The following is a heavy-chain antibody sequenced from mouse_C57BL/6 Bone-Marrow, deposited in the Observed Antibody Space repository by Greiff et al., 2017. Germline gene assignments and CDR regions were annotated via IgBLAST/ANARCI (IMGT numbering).Heavy chain of an antibody. D-gene: IGHD4-1*01. Sequence: DVKLQESGAELVRPGASVKLSCTASGFNIKDDYMHWVKQRPEQGLEWIGWIDPENGDTEYASKFQGKATITADTSSNTAYLQLSSLTSEDTAVYYCTTLNWDEDYWGQGTTLTVSS. CDR2: IDPENGDT. CDR1: GFNIKDDY. V-gene: IGHV14-4*01. CDR3: TTLNWDEDY. J-gene: IGHJ2*01.